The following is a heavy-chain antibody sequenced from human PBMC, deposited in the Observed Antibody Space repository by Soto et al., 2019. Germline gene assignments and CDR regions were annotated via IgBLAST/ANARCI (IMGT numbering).Heavy chain of an antibody. CDR1: GFTFSSYA. J-gene: IGHJ6*02. V-gene: IGHV3-23*01. CDR2: ISGSGGST. D-gene: IGHD2-15*01. Sequence: PGGSLRLSCAASGFTFSSYAMSRVRQATGQGLERVSAISGSGGSTYYAYSVKGRFTITRDNSKNTLYLQMNSLRAEDTAVYYCANVNGYCSGGSCYPVWGQGTTVTVSS. CDR3: ANVNGYCSGGSCYPV.